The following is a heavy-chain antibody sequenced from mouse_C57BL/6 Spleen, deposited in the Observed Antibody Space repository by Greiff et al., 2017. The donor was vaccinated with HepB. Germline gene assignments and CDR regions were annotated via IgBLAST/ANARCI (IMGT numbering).Heavy chain of an antibody. D-gene: IGHD1-1*01. J-gene: IGHJ3*01. Sequence: QVQLQQSGAELVKPGASVKMSCKASGYTFTSYWITWVKQRPGQGLEWIGDIYPGSGSTNYNEKFKSKATLTVDTSSSTAYMQLSSLTSEDSAVYYCARYYGSSYAGFAYWGQGTLVTVSA. V-gene: IGHV1-55*01. CDR1: GYTFTSYW. CDR3: ARYYGSSYAGFAY. CDR2: IYPGSGST.